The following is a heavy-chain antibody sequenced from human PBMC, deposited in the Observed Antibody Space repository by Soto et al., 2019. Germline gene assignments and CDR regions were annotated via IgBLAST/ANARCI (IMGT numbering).Heavy chain of an antibody. V-gene: IGHV4-31*03. J-gene: IGHJ4*02. Sequence: SLPSTVVRGSIRGGGSYWSRIRQHPGKGLEWIGYIYYSGSTYYNPSLKSRVTISVDRSKNQFSPKLSSVTAADTAVYCCAREPLTWGQGTLVTVSS. CDR2: IYYSGST. CDR3: AREPLT. CDR1: RGSIRGGGSY.